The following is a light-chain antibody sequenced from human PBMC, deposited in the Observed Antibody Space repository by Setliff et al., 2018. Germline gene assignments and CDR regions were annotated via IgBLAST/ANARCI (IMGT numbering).Light chain of an antibody. Sequence: VLTQPPSVSGAPGQRVTISCAGRSSNIGAGYDVHWYQQLPGTAPKLLIYGNNNRPSGVPDRFSGSQSGTSASLAITGLHSEDEADYYCQSYDSSLSAYVFGTGTKVTVL. CDR1: SSNIGAGYD. CDR3: QSYDSSLSAYV. V-gene: IGLV1-40*01. CDR2: GNN. J-gene: IGLJ1*01.